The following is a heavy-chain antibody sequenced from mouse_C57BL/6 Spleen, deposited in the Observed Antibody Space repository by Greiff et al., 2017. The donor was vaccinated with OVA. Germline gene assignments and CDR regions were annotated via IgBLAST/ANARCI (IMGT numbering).Heavy chain of an antibody. CDR2: ISYDGSN. V-gene: IGHV3-6*01. J-gene: IGHJ1*03. Sequence: EVQLQQSGPGLVKPSQSLSLTCSVTGYSITSGYYWNWIRQFPGNKLEWMGYISYDGSNNYNPSLKNRISITRDTSKNQFFLKLNSVTTEDTATYYCARAGYYYAPGKDFDVWGTGTTVTVSS. D-gene: IGHD1-1*01. CDR1: GYSITSGYY. CDR3: ARAGYYYAPGKDFDV.